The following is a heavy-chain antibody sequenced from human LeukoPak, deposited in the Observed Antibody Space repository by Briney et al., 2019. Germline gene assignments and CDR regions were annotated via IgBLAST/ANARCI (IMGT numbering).Heavy chain of an antibody. J-gene: IGHJ4*02. V-gene: IGHV3-21*01. Sequence: GGSLRLSCAASGFTFSSYSMNWVRQAPGKGLEWVSSISSSSSYIYYADSVKGRFTISRDNAKNSLYLQMSSLRAEDTAVYYCARDIGSGYDSNFDYWGQGTLVTVSS. CDR2: ISSSSSYI. CDR3: ARDIGSGYDSNFDY. D-gene: IGHD5-12*01. CDR1: GFTFSSYS.